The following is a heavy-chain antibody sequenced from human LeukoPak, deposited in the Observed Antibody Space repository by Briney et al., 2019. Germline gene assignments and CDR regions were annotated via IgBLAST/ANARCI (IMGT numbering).Heavy chain of an antibody. V-gene: IGHV1-3*01. CDR1: GYTFTSYA. Sequence: ASVKVSCKASGYTFTSYAMHWVRQAPGQRLEWMGWINAGNGNTKYSQKFLGRVTIIRDTSASTAYMELSSLGSEDTAVYYCARGGEYSYGYVDFDYWGQGTLVAVSS. D-gene: IGHD5-18*01. CDR3: ARGGEYSYGYVDFDY. CDR2: INAGNGNT. J-gene: IGHJ4*02.